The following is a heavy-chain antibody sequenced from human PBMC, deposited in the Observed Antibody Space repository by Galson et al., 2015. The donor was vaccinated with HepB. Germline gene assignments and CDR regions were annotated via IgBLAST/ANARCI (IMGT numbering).Heavy chain of an antibody. CDR1: GYTLTSYG. V-gene: IGHV1-18*04. J-gene: IGHJ6*02. CDR2: ISAYNGNT. Sequence: SCKASGYTLTSYGISWVRQAPGQGLEWMGWISAYNGNTNYAQKLQGRVTMTTDTSTSTAYMELRSLRSDDTAVYYCARDQRYFGWLFLPHYYYYGMDVWGQGTTVTVSS. CDR3: ARDQRYFGWLFLPHYYYYGMDV. D-gene: IGHD3-9*01.